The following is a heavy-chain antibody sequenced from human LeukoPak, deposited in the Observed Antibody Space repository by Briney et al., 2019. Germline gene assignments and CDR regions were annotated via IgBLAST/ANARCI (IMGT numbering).Heavy chain of an antibody. Sequence: GSSVKVSCKASGGTFSSYAISWVRQAPGQGLEWMGGSIPIFGTANYAQKFQGRVTITTDESTSTAYMELSSLRSEDTAVYYCASTYYYDSSGAPMGGYFQHWGQGTLVTVSS. CDR1: GGTFSSYA. D-gene: IGHD3-22*01. CDR2: SIPIFGTA. CDR3: ASTYYYDSSGAPMGGYFQH. J-gene: IGHJ1*01. V-gene: IGHV1-69*05.